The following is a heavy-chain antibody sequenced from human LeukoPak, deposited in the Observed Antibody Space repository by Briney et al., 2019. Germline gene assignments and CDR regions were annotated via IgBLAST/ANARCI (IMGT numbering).Heavy chain of an antibody. J-gene: IGHJ4*02. Sequence: SGPTLVNPTQTLTLTCAFSGFSLSTSGMRVSWIRQPPGKALEWLARLDWDDDKFYSTSLKTRLTISKDTSKNQVVLTMTNMDPVDTATYYCARISCSGGSCYSYYFDYWGQGTLVTVSS. CDR1: GFSLSTSGMR. CDR2: LDWDDDK. CDR3: ARISCSGGSCYSYYFDY. D-gene: IGHD2-15*01. V-gene: IGHV2-70*04.